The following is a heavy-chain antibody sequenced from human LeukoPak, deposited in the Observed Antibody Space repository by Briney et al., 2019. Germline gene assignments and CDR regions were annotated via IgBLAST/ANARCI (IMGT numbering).Heavy chain of an antibody. CDR1: GFTFSSCG. CDR3: ARGRDLLSY. J-gene: IGHJ4*02. Sequence: GGSLRLSCAASGFTFSSCGMHWVRQAPGKGLEWVAVIWYDGSNRYYADSVKGRFTISRDNSKNTLYLQMSSLRAEDTAVYFCARGRDLLSYWGQGTLVTVSS. CDR2: IWYDGSNR. D-gene: IGHD1-26*01. V-gene: IGHV3-33*01.